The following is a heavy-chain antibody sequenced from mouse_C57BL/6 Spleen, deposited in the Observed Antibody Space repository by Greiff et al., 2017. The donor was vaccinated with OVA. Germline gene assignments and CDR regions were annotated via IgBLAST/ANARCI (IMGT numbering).Heavy chain of an antibody. Sequence: EVKVVESGGDLVKPGGSLKLSCAASGFTFSSYGMSWVRQTQDKRLEWVATISSGGSCTNYPNSVKGRFTFSGDKAKSTLYLQMSSLKSEDTAMYYGARQDDYYGSSENAMDYWGQGTSVTVSS. CDR1: GFTFSSYG. CDR3: ARQDDYYGSSENAMDY. V-gene: IGHV5-6*01. CDR2: ISSGGSCT. D-gene: IGHD1-1*01. J-gene: IGHJ4*01.